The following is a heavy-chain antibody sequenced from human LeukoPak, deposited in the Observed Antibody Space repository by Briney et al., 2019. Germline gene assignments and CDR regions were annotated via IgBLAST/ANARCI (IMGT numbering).Heavy chain of an antibody. V-gene: IGHV4-4*07. CDR2: IYTTGST. D-gene: IGHD7-27*01. J-gene: IGHJ6*03. CDR3: ARSGVANYYYMDV. CDR1: GGSISSYY. Sequence: SETLSLTCTVSGGSISSYYWSWIRQPAGKGLESIGRIYTTGSTNYNPSLKSRVTMSVDTSKNQFSLKLNSVTAADTAVYYCARSGVANYYYMDVWGKGTTVTVSS.